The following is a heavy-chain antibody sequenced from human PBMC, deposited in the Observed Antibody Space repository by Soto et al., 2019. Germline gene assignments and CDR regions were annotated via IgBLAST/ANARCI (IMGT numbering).Heavy chain of an antibody. V-gene: IGHV1-69*13. CDR3: ARDYYDSSGYFDY. J-gene: IGHJ4*02. Sequence: SVKVSCKASGGTFSSYAISWVRQAPGQGLEWMGGIIPIFGTANYAQKFQGRVTITADESTSTAYMELSTLRSEDTAVYYCARDYYDSSGYFDYWGQGTLVTVSS. CDR2: IIPIFGTA. D-gene: IGHD3-22*01. CDR1: GGTFSSYA.